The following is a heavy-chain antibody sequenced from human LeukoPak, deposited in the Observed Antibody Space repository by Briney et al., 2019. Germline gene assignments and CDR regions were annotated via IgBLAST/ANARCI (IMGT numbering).Heavy chain of an antibody. Sequence: PGRSLRLSCAASGFTFSTYVIHWVRQAPGKGLEWVALIWHDGSNKYYGDSVKGRFTISRDNSKNTLYLQMDSLRDEDTAVYYCAREPAACGYWGQGTLVTVSS. D-gene: IGHD2-2*01. CDR1: GFTFSTYV. CDR2: IWHDGSNK. J-gene: IGHJ4*02. V-gene: IGHV3-33*01. CDR3: AREPAACGY.